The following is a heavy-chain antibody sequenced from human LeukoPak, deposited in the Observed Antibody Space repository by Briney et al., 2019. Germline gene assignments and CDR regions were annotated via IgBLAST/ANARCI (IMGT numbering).Heavy chain of an antibody. CDR3: ARQAYCGGDCYRFRLDY. CDR1: GGTFSSYA. Sequence: GASVKLSFKASGGTFSSYAISWVRQAPGQGLEWMGGIIPIFGTANYAQKFQGRVTITTDESTSTAYMELSSLRSEDTAVYYCARQAYCGGDCYRFRLDYWGQRTLVTVSS. D-gene: IGHD2-21*02. J-gene: IGHJ4*02. CDR2: IIPIFGTA. V-gene: IGHV1-69*05.